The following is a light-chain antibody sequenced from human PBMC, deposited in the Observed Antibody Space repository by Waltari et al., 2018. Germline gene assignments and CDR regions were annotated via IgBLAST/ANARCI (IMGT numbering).Light chain of an antibody. CDR3: QVWDYNSNHVL. CDR1: NIGTER. Sequence: SYVLTQPPSFSVAPGGTATRTCGGDNIGTERVHWYQQTPGQAPVLVVYDNTARPSGVPERFSGSKSENTATLTISRVEAGDQADYYCQVWDYNSNHVLFGGGTKVTVL. CDR2: DNT. J-gene: IGLJ2*01. V-gene: IGLV3-21*02.